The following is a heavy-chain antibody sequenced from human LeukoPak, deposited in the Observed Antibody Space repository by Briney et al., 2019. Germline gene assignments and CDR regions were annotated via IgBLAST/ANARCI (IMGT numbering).Heavy chain of an antibody. J-gene: IGHJ4*02. D-gene: IGHD3-3*02. CDR2: ISRRRIYI. Sequence: GGSLRLSCAASGFTLSINYMRWVRQSPGKGREWLASISRRRIYIYYADSVKGRFTISRDNAKNSLYLQMHSLRAEDTAVYYCASNHFFWGQGTLVTVSS. V-gene: IGHV3-21*01. CDR1: GFTLSINY. CDR3: ASNHFF.